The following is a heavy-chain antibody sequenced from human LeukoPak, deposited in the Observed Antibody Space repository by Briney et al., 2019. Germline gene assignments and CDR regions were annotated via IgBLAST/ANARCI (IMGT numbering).Heavy chain of an antibody. Sequence: GGSLRLSCAASGFIFRNYAMSWVRQAPGKGLEWVSGIRGSGSSTYYADSVKGRFTISRGDSKNTLYLQMNSLRAEDTAVYYCAKAGQQLVYDPKFDYWGRGTLVTVSS. D-gene: IGHD6-6*01. V-gene: IGHV3-23*01. J-gene: IGHJ4*02. CDR2: IRGSGSST. CDR3: AKAGQQLVYDPKFDY. CDR1: GFIFRNYA.